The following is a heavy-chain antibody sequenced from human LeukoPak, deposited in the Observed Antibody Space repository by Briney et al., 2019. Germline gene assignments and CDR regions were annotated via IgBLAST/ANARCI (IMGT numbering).Heavy chain of an antibody. CDR1: GFTFSNAW. Sequence: PGGSLRLSCAASGFTFSNAWMSWVRQAPGKGLEWVGRIKSKTDGGTTDYAAPVKGRLTISRDDSKNTLYLQMNSLKTEDTAVYYCTTMYLRFLEWLFHFDYWGQGTLVTVSS. CDR3: TTMYLRFLEWLFHFDY. D-gene: IGHD3-3*01. CDR2: IKSKTDGGTT. J-gene: IGHJ4*02. V-gene: IGHV3-15*01.